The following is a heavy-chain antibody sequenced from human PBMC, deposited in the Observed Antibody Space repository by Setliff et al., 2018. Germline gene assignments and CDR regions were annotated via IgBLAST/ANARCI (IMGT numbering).Heavy chain of an antibody. J-gene: IGHJ4*02. D-gene: IGHD3-16*01. Sequence: GGSLRLSCAASGFTFNTYNFNCVRQAPGKGLEWVSSISDSSGSTYYADAVKGRLTISRDNSKDTLYLQMSSLRAEDTAVYYCAKYVKKFAHFDYWGQGTLVTVSS. CDR3: AKYVKKFAHFDY. CDR2: ISDSSGST. CDR1: GFTFNTYN. V-gene: IGHV3-23*01.